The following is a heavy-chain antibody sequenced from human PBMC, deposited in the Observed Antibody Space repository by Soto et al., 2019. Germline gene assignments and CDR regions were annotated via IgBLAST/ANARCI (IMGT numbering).Heavy chain of an antibody. CDR1: GGSISSSSYY. CDR2: IYYSGST. Sequence: PSETLSLTCTVSGGSISSSSYYWVWIRQPPGKVLEWIGSIYYSGSTYYNPSLKSRVTISVDTSKNQFSLKLSSVTAADTAVYYCARGFPVGCSSTSCYGFGNWFDPWGQGTLVTASS. J-gene: IGHJ5*02. D-gene: IGHD2-2*01. CDR3: ARGFPVGCSSTSCYGFGNWFDP. V-gene: IGHV4-39*01.